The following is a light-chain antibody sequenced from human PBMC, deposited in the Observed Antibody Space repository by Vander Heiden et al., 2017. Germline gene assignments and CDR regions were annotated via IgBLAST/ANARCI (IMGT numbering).Light chain of an antibody. CDR3: QQDDNYPLT. V-gene: IGKV1-8*01. CDR2: GAS. J-gene: IGKJ4*01. Sequence: AIQMTQSPSSFTASIGDRVTITCRASQGVGTYLAWYQQKPGKAPDLLVYGASTVQIGVPSRFSGSGSGTDFTLTISCLQSEDFATYYCQQDDNYPLTFGGGTKVEIK. CDR1: QGVGTY.